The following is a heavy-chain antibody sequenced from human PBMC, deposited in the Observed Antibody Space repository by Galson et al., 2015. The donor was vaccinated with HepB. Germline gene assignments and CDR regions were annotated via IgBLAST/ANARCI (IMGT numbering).Heavy chain of an antibody. CDR3: ARDLLSSSWYGGFDY. Sequence: TLSLTCTVSGGSISSGSYYWSWIRQPAGKGLEWIGRIYTSGSTNYNPSLKSRVTMSVDTSKNQFSLKLSSVTAADTAVYYCARDLLSSSWYGGFDYWGQGTLVTVSS. CDR1: GGSISSGSYY. J-gene: IGHJ4*02. CDR2: IYTSGST. V-gene: IGHV4-61*02. D-gene: IGHD6-13*01.